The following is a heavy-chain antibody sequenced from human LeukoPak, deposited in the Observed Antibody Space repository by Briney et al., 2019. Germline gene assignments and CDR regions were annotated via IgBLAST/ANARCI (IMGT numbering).Heavy chain of an antibody. D-gene: IGHD3-10*01. CDR1: GYTFTSYG. J-gene: IGHJ5*02. CDR2: VSAYNGNT. V-gene: IGHV1-18*01. CDR3: TRMYYASGSYYNWFDP. Sequence: ASVKVSCKASGYTFTSYGISWVRQAPGQGLEWMGWVSAYNGNTDYAQKLQGRVTMTTDTSTSTAYVELRSLRSDDTAVYYCTRMYYASGSYYNWFDPWGQGTLVTVSS.